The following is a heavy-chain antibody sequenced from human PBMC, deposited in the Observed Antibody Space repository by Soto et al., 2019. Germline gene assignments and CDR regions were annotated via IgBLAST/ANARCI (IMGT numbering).Heavy chain of an antibody. V-gene: IGHV4-39*01. J-gene: IGHJ6*02. D-gene: IGHD3-22*01. CDR2: IYYSGST. CDR3: ARRLYYDSSGFEGGGMHV. Sequence: PSETLSLTCTVSGGSISSSSYYWGWIRQPPGKGLEWIGSIYYSGSTYYNPSLKSRVTISVDTSKNQFSLKLSSVTAADTAVYYCARRLYYDSSGFEGGGMHVWGQGTTVTSP. CDR1: GGSISSSSYY.